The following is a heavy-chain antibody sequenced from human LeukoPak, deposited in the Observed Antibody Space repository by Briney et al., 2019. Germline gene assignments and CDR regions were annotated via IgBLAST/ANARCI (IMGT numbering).Heavy chain of an antibody. CDR1: GYTFTSYG. CDR3: ARGRWELLDY. Sequence: GASVKVSCKASGYTFTSYGISWVRQAPGQGLEWMGWMNPNSGNTGYAQKFQGRVTMTRNTSISTAYMELSSLRSEDTAVYYCARGRWELLDYWGQGTLVTVSS. CDR2: MNPNSGNT. V-gene: IGHV1-8*02. J-gene: IGHJ4*02. D-gene: IGHD1-26*01.